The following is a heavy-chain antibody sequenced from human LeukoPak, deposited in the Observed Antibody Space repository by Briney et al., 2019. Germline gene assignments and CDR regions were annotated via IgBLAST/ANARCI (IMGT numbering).Heavy chain of an antibody. CDR1: GFSFSTYD. V-gene: IGHV3-30*02. CDR2: IRYDGSNK. CDR3: AKVDRGNYSHFDY. J-gene: IGHJ4*02. D-gene: IGHD1-26*01. Sequence: GGSLRLSCAASGFSFSTYDMHWVRQAPGKGLEWVAVIRYDGSNKYYPDSVKGRFTISRDNSKNTLYLQMNSLRAEDTAVYYCAKVDRGNYSHFDYWGQGTMVTVSS.